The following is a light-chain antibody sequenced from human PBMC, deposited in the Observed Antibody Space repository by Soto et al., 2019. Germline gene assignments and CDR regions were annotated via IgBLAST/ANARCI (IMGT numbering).Light chain of an antibody. Sequence: EIVMMQSPATLSVSPGESVTLSCRASQLFSSNLAWYQHKPGQAPMLLIYGVSTRDTGVPDRFSGSASGTEFTLTISSLQSEDFAVYYCQQYNNWPRTVGQGTRLEIK. CDR1: QLFSSN. CDR2: GVS. CDR3: QQYNNWPRT. V-gene: IGKV3-15*01. J-gene: IGKJ5*01.